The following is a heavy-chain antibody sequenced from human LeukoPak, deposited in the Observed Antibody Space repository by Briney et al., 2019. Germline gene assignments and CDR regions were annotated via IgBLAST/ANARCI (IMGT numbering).Heavy chain of an antibody. V-gene: IGHV4-4*07. CDR2: IYPSGNT. CDR1: RGSTSTYY. J-gene: IGHJ3*01. D-gene: IGHD6-13*01. CDR3: ARISSSNWYNERGAFDV. Sequence: SETLSLTCTVSRGSTSTYYWSWIRQPAGKGLEWIGRIYPSGNTNFNPSLMSRVTMSIDTSKNQFSLKLSSVTAADTAIYYCARISSSNWYNERGAFDVWGQGTMVTVSS.